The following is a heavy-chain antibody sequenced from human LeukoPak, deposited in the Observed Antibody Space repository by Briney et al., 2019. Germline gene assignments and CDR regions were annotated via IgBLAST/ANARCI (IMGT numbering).Heavy chain of an antibody. V-gene: IGHV1-2*02. CDR1: GYTFTGYY. CDR2: INPNSGGT. D-gene: IGHD3-16*02. CDR3: ARDGQTSGYVWGSYRFPYYGMDV. J-gene: IGHJ6*02. Sequence: GASVKVSCKASGYTFTGYYMHWVRQAPGQGLEWMGWINPNSGGTNYAQKFQGRVTMTRDTSISTAYMELSRLRSDDTAVYYCARDGQTSGYVWGSYRFPYYGMDVWGQGTTVTVSS.